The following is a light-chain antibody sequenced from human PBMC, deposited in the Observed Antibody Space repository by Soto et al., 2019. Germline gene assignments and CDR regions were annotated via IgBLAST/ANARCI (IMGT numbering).Light chain of an antibody. Sequence: ESGVWRLTCSMSVAAGKSVNLAWRGIQSVSSSFLAWYQQKPGQAPRLLIYGTSSRATGIPDRFSGSEPKTAYTPTLRALEPDEFAVSYYQQSGTSPPWTFRQGTRLEIK. V-gene: IGKV3-20*01. CDR2: GTS. J-gene: IGKJ5*01. CDR1: QSVSSSF. CDR3: QQSGTSPPWT.